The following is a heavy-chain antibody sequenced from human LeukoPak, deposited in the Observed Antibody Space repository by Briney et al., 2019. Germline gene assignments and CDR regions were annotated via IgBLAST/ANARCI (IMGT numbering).Heavy chain of an antibody. J-gene: IGHJ4*02. CDR2: ISAYNGNI. V-gene: IGHV1-18*01. CDR1: GYTFTSFG. D-gene: IGHD5-18*01. CDR3: VRDLGVDTSMIFFDY. Sequence: ASVKVSCKASGYTFTSFGISWVRQAPRQGLEWMGWISAYNGNINYVQKFQGRVTMTTDISTSTAYMELRSLRSDDTAVFYCVRDLGVDTSMIFFDYWGQGTLVTVSS.